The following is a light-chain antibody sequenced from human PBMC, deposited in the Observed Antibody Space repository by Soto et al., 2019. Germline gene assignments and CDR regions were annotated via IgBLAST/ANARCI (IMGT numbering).Light chain of an antibody. CDR2: ASS. J-gene: IGKJ1*01. CDR3: QQSYSTTRT. V-gene: IGKV1-39*01. Sequence: DIQMTQSPSSLSASVGDRVTITCRASQSISSFLNWYQKKPGKAPNLLIYASSSLQSGVPSRFSGSGSGTDFTLTISSLQPEDFATYYCQQSYSTTRTFGQGTKVEIK. CDR1: QSISSF.